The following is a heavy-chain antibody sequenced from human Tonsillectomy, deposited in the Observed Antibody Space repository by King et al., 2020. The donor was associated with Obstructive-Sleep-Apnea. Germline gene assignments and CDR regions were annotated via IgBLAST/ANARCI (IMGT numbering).Heavy chain of an antibody. CDR2: ISSSSTDI. CDR3: ARDFNLYSTGCYFDS. CDR1: GFTFSSYS. Sequence: VQLVESGGGLVKPGGSLRLSCAASGFTFSSYSMNWVRQAPGKGLEWVSSISSSSTDIYYADSVKGRFTISRDNAKNSLFMQMNSLRGEDTAVYYCARDFNLYSTGCYFDSWGQGALVTVSS. V-gene: IGHV3-21*01. D-gene: IGHD6-19*01. J-gene: IGHJ4*02.